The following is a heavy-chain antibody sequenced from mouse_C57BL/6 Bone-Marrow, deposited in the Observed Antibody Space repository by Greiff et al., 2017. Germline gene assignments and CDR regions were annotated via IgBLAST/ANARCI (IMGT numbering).Heavy chain of an antibody. CDR1: GFNIKDDY. Sequence: EVQLQQSGAELVRPGASVKLSCTASGFNIKDDYMHWVKQRPEQGLEWIGWIDPENGDTEYASKFQGKATITADTSSNTAYLQLSSLTSEDTAVYYCTTSYYGSSYSYWGQGTTLTVSS. CDR2: IDPENGDT. V-gene: IGHV14-4*01. J-gene: IGHJ2*01. D-gene: IGHD1-1*01. CDR3: TTSYYGSSYSY.